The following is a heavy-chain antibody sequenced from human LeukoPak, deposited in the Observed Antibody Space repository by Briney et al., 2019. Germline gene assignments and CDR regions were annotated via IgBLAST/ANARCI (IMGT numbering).Heavy chain of an antibody. V-gene: IGHV3-21*01. CDR3: ASVAVAGYFDS. D-gene: IGHD6-19*01. Sequence: GVSLRLSCAASGFTFSSYNMNWVRQAPGKGLEWVSSISSGSSYIYYADSVKGRFTISRDNAKNSLYLQMNSLRAEDTAVYYCASVAVAGYFDSWGQGTLVTVSS. CDR1: GFTFSSYN. J-gene: IGHJ4*02. CDR2: ISSGSSYI.